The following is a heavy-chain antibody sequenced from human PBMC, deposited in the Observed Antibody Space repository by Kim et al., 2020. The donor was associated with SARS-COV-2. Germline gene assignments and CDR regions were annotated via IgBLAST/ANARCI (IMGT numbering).Heavy chain of an antibody. V-gene: IGHV3-48*03. Sequence: GGSLRLSCAASGFTFSSYEMNWVRQAPGKGLEWVSYISSSGSTIYYADSVKGRFTISRDNAKNSLYLQMNSLRAEDTAVYYCARGLYDFFGFGTFDIWGQGTMVTVSS. D-gene: IGHD3-3*01. CDR1: GFTFSSYE. CDR3: ARGLYDFFGFGTFDI. J-gene: IGHJ3*02. CDR2: ISSSGSTI.